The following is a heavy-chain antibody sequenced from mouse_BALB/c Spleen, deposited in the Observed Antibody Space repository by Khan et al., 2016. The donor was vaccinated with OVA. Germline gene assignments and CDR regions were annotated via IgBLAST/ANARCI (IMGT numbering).Heavy chain of an antibody. CDR2: IRSKTNNNAT. D-gene: IGHD1-3*01. J-gene: IGHJ4*01. CDR3: TALDNVLYYYAMDY. V-gene: IGHV6-6*01. Sequence: EVQLQESGGGLVQPGGSMKLSCAASGFTFSDAWMDWVRQSPEKGLEWVAEIRSKTNNNATKYAESVKGRFTNSRDDSKSSVYMQRNSLRADDTGIYYCTALDNVLYYYAMDYWGQGTSVTVSS. CDR1: GFTFSDAW.